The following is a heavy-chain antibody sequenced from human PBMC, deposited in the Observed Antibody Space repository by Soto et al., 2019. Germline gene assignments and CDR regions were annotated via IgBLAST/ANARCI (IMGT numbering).Heavy chain of an antibody. Sequence: GGSLRLSCAASGFTFSSYSMNWVRQAPGKGLEWVSYISSSSSTIYYADSVKGRFTISRDNAKNSLYLQMNSLRDEDTAVYYCARDEERYGPEYFQHWGQGTLVTVSS. CDR2: ISSSSSTI. D-gene: IGHD4-17*01. CDR1: GFTFSSYS. CDR3: ARDEERYGPEYFQH. V-gene: IGHV3-48*02. J-gene: IGHJ1*01.